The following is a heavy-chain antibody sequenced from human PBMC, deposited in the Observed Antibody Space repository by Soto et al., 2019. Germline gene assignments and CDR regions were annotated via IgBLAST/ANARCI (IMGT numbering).Heavy chain of an antibody. J-gene: IGHJ4*02. Sequence: EVQLLESGGGLVQPGGSLRLSCAASGFTFSSYAMSWVRQAPGKGLEWVSAISGSGGSTYYADSVKGRFTISRDNSQNTLYLQMTGLRAEDTAVYYCATRIWFGELYYWGQGTLVTVAS. D-gene: IGHD3-10*01. CDR1: GFTFSSYA. CDR2: ISGSGGST. CDR3: ATRIWFGELYY. V-gene: IGHV3-23*01.